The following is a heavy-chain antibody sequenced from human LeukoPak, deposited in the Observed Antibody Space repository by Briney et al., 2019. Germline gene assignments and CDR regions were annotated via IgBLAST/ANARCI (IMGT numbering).Heavy chain of an antibody. CDR2: ISSSSSTI. J-gene: IGHJ5*02. CDR1: GVTFSSYS. D-gene: IGHD2-2*01. CDR3: SLSRGIVVVPAAGNWFDP. V-gene: IGHV3-48*01. Sequence: GGFLRLSCAASGVTFSSYSMNWVRQAPGKGLEWVSYISSSSSTIYYADSVKGRFTISRDNAKNSLYLQMNSLRAEDTAVYYCSLSRGIVVVPAAGNWFDPWGQGTLVTVSS.